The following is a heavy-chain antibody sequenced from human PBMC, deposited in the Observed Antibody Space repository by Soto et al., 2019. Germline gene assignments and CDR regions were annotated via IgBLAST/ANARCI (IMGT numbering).Heavy chain of an antibody. CDR2: IHDDGSIT. CDR1: GFTFSSYW. Sequence: EVQLVESGGGLVQPGGSLRLSCAASGFTFSSYWMHWVRQAPGKGLVWVARIHDDGSITNYADSVKGRFTISRDNAKNTLYLQMNSLRAEDTAVYYCGRVPAGAAGLGIDHWGQGILVTVSS. J-gene: IGHJ4*02. D-gene: IGHD6-13*01. V-gene: IGHV3-74*01. CDR3: GRVPAGAAGLGIDH.